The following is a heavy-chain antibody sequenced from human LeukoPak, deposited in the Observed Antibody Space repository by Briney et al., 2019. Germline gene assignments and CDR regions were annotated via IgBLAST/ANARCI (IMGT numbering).Heavy chain of an antibody. CDR1: GFTFSSYG. CDR2: IRYDGSNK. J-gene: IGHJ3*02. CDR3: ARELPQWLVIGSNDAFDI. Sequence: GGSLRLSCAASGFTFSSYGMHWVRQAPGKGLEWVAFIRYDGSNKYYADSVKGRFTISRDNSKNTLYLQMNSLRAEDTAVYYCARELPQWLVIGSNDAFDIWGQGTMVTVSS. D-gene: IGHD6-19*01. V-gene: IGHV3-30*02.